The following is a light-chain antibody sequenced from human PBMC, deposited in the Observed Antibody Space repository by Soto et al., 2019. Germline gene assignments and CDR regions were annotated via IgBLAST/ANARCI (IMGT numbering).Light chain of an antibody. V-gene: IGKV3-20*01. CDR2: AAS. CDR3: QQYGSSPWT. Sequence: EIVMTQSPAPLSVSPGERATLSCRCSQSVSSSYLVWHQQKPGQAPRLLIYAASRRATGIPDRFSGSGSGTDFTLTISRLEPEDFAVYYCQQYGSSPWTFGQGTKVDIK. J-gene: IGKJ1*01. CDR1: QSVSSSY.